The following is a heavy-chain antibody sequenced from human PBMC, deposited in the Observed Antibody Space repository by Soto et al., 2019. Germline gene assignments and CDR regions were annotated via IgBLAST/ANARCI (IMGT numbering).Heavy chain of an antibody. Sequence: ASVKVSCKASGYTFTGYYMHWVRQAPGQGLEWMGWINPNSGGTNYAQKFQGWVTMTRDTSISTAYMELSRLRSDDTAVYYCAREYGGWSNDAFDIWGQGTMVTVSS. J-gene: IGHJ3*02. CDR1: GYTFTGYY. V-gene: IGHV1-2*04. CDR3: AREYGGWSNDAFDI. D-gene: IGHD6-19*01. CDR2: INPNSGGT.